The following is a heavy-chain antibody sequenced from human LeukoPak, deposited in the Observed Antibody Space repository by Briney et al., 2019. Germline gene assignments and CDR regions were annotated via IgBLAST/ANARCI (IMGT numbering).Heavy chain of an antibody. CDR3: ARAVASGYYYYGMDV. Sequence: SETLSLTCTVSGGSISSYYWSWLRQPPGKGLEWIGYIYYSGSTNYNPSLKSRVTISVDTSKNQFSLKLSSVTAADTAVYYCARAVASGYYYYGMDVWGQGTTVTVSS. V-gene: IGHV4-59*01. J-gene: IGHJ6*02. CDR2: IYYSGST. D-gene: IGHD6-25*01. CDR1: GGSISSYY.